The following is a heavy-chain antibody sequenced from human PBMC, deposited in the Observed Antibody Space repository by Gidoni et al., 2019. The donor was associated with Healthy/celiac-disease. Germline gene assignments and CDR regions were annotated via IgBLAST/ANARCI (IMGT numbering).Heavy chain of an antibody. J-gene: IGHJ4*02. CDR2: ISYDGSNK. CDR3: ARGAVAATN. D-gene: IGHD6-19*01. CDR1: GFTFSSFA. V-gene: IGHV3-30-3*01. Sequence: QVQLVEAGGGVVPPGRSLRLSCAASGFTFSSFAMHWVRQAPGKGLEWVAVISYDGSNKYYADSVKGRFTISRDNSKNTLYLQMNSLRAEDTAVYYCARGAVAATNWGQGTLVTVSA.